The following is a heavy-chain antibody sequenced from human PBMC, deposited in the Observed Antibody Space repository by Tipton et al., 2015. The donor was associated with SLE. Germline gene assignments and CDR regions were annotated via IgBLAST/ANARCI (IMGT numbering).Heavy chain of an antibody. V-gene: IGHV4-59*01. J-gene: IGHJ6*03. CDR1: GASISTSY. Sequence: TLSLTCTVSGASISTSYWTWIRQSPGKGLEWIGHIYDSGSTNYNPSLNSRVTISVDTSKNQFSLKVTSVTATDTAVYYCARRGDYRSSWYVASYYYMDVWGKGTTVTVSS. CDR3: ARRGDYRSSWYVASYYYMDV. CDR2: IYDSGST. D-gene: IGHD6-13*01.